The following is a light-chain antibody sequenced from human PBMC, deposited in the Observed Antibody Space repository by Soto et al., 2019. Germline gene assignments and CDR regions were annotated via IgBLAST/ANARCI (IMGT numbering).Light chain of an antibody. CDR3: QQYENLPT. V-gene: IGKV1-33*01. Sequence: IRMTQCPSSLSASVLYIFTITCQASQNINNYLNWYQQKPGRAPKLLIYDASNLEAGVPSRFRGSGSGTDFTFTISRLQPEDIATYYCQQYENLPTFGQGTRLEIK. CDR1: QNINNY. J-gene: IGKJ5*01. CDR2: DAS.